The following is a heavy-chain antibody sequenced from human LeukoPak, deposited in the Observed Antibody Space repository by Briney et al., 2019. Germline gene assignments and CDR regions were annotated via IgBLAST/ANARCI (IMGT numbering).Heavy chain of an antibody. CDR1: GGSIRSYY. Sequence: SETLSLTCTVSGGSIRSYYWSWIRQPAGKGLEWIGRIYTSGSTNYNPSLKSRVTISVDTSKNQFSLKLSSVIAADTAVYYCARDIYSSSWYDYYYMDVWGKGTTVTVSS. CDR2: IYTSGST. J-gene: IGHJ6*03. CDR3: ARDIYSSSWYDYYYMDV. V-gene: IGHV4-4*07. D-gene: IGHD6-13*01.